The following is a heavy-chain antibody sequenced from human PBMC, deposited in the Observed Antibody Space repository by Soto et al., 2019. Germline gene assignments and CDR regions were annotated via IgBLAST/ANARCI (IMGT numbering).Heavy chain of an antibody. D-gene: IGHD1-26*01. CDR1: GFSFSNYA. V-gene: IGHV3-33*01. CDR2: IWYDGSNK. CDR3: TRDPYGGSRYYFDS. J-gene: IGHJ4*02. Sequence: GGSLRLSCAASGFSFSNYAMHWVRQAPGKGLEWVAVIWYDGSNKYYADSVKGRFTISKDNSQTTVYLQMNSLRAEDTAVYYCTRDPYGGSRYYFDSWGQGTLVTVSS.